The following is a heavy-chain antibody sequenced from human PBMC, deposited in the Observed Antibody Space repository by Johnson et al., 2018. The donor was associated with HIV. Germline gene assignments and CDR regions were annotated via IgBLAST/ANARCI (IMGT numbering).Heavy chain of an antibody. V-gene: IGHV3-33*01. J-gene: IGHJ3*02. CDR1: GFSFSSYG. CDR2: IWYDGSNE. CDR3: ARESRTTVVIRGGAFDI. Sequence: QVQLVESGGGVVQPGRSLRLSCAASGFSFSSYGMHWVRQAPGKGLEWVAVIWYDGSNEHYADSVKGRFTISRDNSKNTLYLQMNSLRAEDTAVYYCARESRTTVVIRGGAFDIWGQGTMVTVSS. D-gene: IGHD4-23*01.